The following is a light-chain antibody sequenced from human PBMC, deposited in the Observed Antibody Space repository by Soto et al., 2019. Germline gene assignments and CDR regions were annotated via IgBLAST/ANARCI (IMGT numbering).Light chain of an antibody. Sequence: QSVLTQPPSASGSPGQSVTISCTGTSSDVGGYNYVSWYQQHPGKAPKLLISEVTRRPSGVPDRFSGSKSGNTASLTVSGLQAEDEANYYCSSYAGSNIVLFGGGTKLTVL. V-gene: IGLV2-8*01. J-gene: IGLJ2*01. CDR1: SSDVGGYNY. CDR2: EVT. CDR3: SSYAGSNIVL.